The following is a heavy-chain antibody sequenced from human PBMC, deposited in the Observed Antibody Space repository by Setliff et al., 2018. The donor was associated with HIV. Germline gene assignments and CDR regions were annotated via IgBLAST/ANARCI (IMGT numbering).Heavy chain of an antibody. CDR1: GYTFTNND. V-gene: IGHV1-8*01. CDR2: MNPKSGNT. Sequence: ASVKVSCKASGYTFTNNDINWVRQGAGQGLEWMGWMNPKSGNTGYAERFQGRVTMTRNNSISTAYVELSSLRSEDTAVYYCARVISGRGRELPDFDYWGQGTQVTVSA. CDR3: ARVISGRGRELPDFDY. D-gene: IGHD3-10*01. J-gene: IGHJ4*02.